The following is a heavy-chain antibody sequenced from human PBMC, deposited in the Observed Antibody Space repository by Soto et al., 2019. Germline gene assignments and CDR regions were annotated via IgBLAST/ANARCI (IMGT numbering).Heavy chain of an antibody. CDR3: ATRDTGRVY. CDR1: GVSIGSHDW. CDR2: SHQSGNT. J-gene: IGHJ4*02. Sequence: QVQLQESGPGLVKPSGTLSLTCAVSGVSIGSHDWWTWVRQPPGKGLEWIGESHQSGNTNYNSSLGSRVTISLDTSKIHFSLQLSSVTVADTAVYYCATRDTGRVYWGQGTRVTVSS. V-gene: IGHV4-4*02. D-gene: IGHD5-18*01.